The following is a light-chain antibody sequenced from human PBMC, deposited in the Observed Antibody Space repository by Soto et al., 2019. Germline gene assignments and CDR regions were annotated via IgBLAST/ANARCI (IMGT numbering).Light chain of an antibody. CDR3: NAFTATSTRFV. V-gene: IGLV2-14*01. Sequence: QSVLTQPASVSGSPGQSITIACTGTSSDIGTYNYVSWYQHHPGKAPKLLIDEVSNRPSGVYHRFTGYKSGNTDSLTISGLQAEDESDYYWNAFTATSTRFVFGTGTKLTVL. CDR1: SSDIGTYNY. CDR2: EVS. J-gene: IGLJ1*01.